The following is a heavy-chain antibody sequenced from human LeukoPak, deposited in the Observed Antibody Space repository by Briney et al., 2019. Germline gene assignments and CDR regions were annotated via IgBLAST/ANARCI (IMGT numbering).Heavy chain of an antibody. J-gene: IGHJ4*02. CDR3: ARESHRYCSGGSCAMRYFDY. CDR1: GFTFSSYA. CDR2: ISYDGSNK. Sequence: GRSLRLSCAASGFTFSSYAMHWVRQAPGKGLEWVAVISYDGSNKYYADSVKGRFTISRDNSKNTLYLQMNSLRAEDTAVYYCARESHRYCSGGSCAMRYFDYWGQGTLVTVSS. V-gene: IGHV3-30*04. D-gene: IGHD2-15*01.